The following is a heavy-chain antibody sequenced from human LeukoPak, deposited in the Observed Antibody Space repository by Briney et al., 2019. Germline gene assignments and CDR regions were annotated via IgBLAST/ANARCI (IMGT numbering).Heavy chain of an antibody. CDR2: ISYSGST. CDR3: AREARYYYDSSGFNWFDP. V-gene: IGHV4-39*07. J-gene: IGHJ5*02. D-gene: IGHD3-22*01. Sequence: SETLSLTCTVSGGSLSSSNNYWGWTRQPPGKGLEWFGSISYSGSTNYNPSLKSRVTISVDTSKNQFSLKLSSVTAADTAVYYCAREARYYYDSSGFNWFDPWGQGTLVTVSS. CDR1: GGSLSSSNNY.